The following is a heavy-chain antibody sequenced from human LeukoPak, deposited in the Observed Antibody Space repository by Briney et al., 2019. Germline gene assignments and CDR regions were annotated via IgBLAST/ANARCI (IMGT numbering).Heavy chain of an antibody. CDR2: VYTSGST. CDR3: AKSPSGRGGYNWFDP. J-gene: IGHJ5*02. Sequence: SETLSLTCTVSGGSISGYYWSWIRQPAGRGLEWIGRVYTSGSTNYNPSLKSRVTMSIDTSKNQFSLNLSSVTAADTAVYYCAKSPSGRGGYNWFDPWGQGTLVTVSS. V-gene: IGHV4-4*07. D-gene: IGHD3-16*01. CDR1: GGSISGYY.